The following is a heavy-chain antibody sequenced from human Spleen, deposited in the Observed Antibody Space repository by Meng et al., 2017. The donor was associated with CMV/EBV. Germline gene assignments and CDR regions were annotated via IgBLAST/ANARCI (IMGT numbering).Heavy chain of an antibody. D-gene: IGHD3-22*01. CDR2: IYPGDSDT. J-gene: IGHJ6*02. CDR3: ARHQAYYDSSGLPHGMDV. CDR1: GYSFTSYW. V-gene: IGHV5-51*01. Sequence: KVSCKGSGYSFTSYWIGWVRQMPGKGLEWMGIIYPGDSDTRYSSSFQGQFTISADNSITTAYLQWSSLKASDTAIYYCARHQAYYDSSGLPHGMDVWGQGTTVTVSS.